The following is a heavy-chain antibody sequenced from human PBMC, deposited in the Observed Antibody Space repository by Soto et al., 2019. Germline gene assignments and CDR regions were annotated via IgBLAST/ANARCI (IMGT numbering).Heavy chain of an antibody. V-gene: IGHV4-34*01. CDR3: ARGKPSGYRFGPRNFFYYGLDV. Sequence: SETLSLTCAVFIASLVDHYWAWIRQSTDKGLEWIGEVHPSGSTDYNPSLKSRLTLSLDTSKNQFSLKVASVTAADTAVYFCARGKPSGYRFGPRNFFYYGLDVWGPGTTVTVSS. D-gene: IGHD5-18*01. CDR2: VHPSGST. J-gene: IGHJ6*02. CDR1: IASLVDHY.